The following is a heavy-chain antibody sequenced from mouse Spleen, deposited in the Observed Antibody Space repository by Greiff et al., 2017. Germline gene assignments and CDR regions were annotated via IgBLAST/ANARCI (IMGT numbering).Heavy chain of an antibody. J-gene: IGHJ2*01. CDR3: ARGDYGNSPDY. Sequence: EVKLEESGPGLVKPSQSLSLTCSVTGYSITSGYYWXWIRQFPGNKLEWMGYISYDGSNNYNPSLKNRISITRDTSKNQFFLKLNSVTTEDTATYYCARGDYGNSPDYWGQGTTLTVSS. D-gene: IGHD2-1*01. V-gene: IGHV3-6*01. CDR2: ISYDGSN. CDR1: GYSITSGYY.